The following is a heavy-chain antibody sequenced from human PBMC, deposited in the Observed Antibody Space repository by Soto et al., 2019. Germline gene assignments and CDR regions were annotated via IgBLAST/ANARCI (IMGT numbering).Heavy chain of an antibody. V-gene: IGHV1-69*13. CDR2: IIPIFGTA. D-gene: IGHD3-22*01. J-gene: IGHJ5*02. CDR1: GGTFSSYA. Sequence: ASVKVSCKASGGTFSSYAISWVRQAPGQGLEWMGGIIPIFGTANYAQKFQGRVTITADESTSTAYMELSSLRSEDTAVYYCARIDDSSGYYLYRFDPWGQGTLVTVSS. CDR3: ARIDDSSGYYLYRFDP.